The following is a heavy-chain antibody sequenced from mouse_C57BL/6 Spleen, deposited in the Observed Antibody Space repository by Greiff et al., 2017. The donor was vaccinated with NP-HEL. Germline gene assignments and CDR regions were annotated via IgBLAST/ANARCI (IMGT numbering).Heavy chain of an antibody. CDR2: IRSKSSNYAT. CDR3: VRETGTGAMDY. J-gene: IGHJ4*01. V-gene: IGHV10-3*01. CDR1: GFTFTTYA. D-gene: IGHD4-1*01. Sequence: EVQVVESGGGLVQPKGSLKLSCAASGFTFTTYAMHWVRQAPGKGLEWVARIRSKSSNYATYYAGSVKDRFTISRDDSQSMLYMQMNNLKTEDTAMYYCVRETGTGAMDYWGQGTSVTVSS.